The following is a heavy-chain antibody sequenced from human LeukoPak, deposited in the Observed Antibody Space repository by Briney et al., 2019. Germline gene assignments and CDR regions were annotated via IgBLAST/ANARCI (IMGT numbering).Heavy chain of an antibody. D-gene: IGHD3-22*01. J-gene: IGHJ3*02. CDR1: GGSISSGDYY. CDR2: IYYSGST. V-gene: IGHV4-30-4*01. CDR3: AQYYYDSSGYPRAAFDI. Sequence: SETLSLTCTVSGGSISSGDYYWSWIRQPPGKGLEWIGYIYYSGSTYYNPSLKSRVTISVDTSKNQLSLKLSSVTAADTAVYYCAQYYYDSSGYPRAAFDIWGQGTMVTVSS.